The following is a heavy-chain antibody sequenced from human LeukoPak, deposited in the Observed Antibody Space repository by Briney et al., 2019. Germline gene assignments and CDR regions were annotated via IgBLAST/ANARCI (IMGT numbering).Heavy chain of an antibody. CDR1: GGTFSSYA. V-gene: IGHV1-69*05. D-gene: IGHD4-17*01. CDR3: ARAGDKLRPNWFDP. J-gene: IGHJ5*02. CDR2: IIPIFGTA. Sequence: GASVKVSCKASGGTFSSYAISWVRQAPGQGLEWMGGIIPIFGTANYAQKLQGRVTMTTDTSTSTAYMELRSLRSDDTAVYYCARAGDKLRPNWFDPWGQGTLVTVSS.